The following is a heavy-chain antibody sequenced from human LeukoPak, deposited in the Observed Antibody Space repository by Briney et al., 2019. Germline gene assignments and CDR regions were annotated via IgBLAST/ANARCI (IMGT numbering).Heavy chain of an antibody. CDR1: GYTFITYY. CDR2: INPSGGST. V-gene: IGHV1-46*01. Sequence: ASVKVSCKASGYTFITYYIHWVRQAPGQGLEWMGVINPSGGSTSYAQKFQGRVRMNRDTSTRTVYMELHSLRSEDTAVYYCARGGRDYHDSSGFYWGQGTLVTVSS. J-gene: IGHJ4*02. D-gene: IGHD3-22*01. CDR3: ARGGRDYHDSSGFY.